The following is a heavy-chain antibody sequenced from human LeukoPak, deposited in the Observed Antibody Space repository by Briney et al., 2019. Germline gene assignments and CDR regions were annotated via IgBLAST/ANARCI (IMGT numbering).Heavy chain of an antibody. Sequence: ASVKVSCKASGYTFTNYYIHWVRQAPGQGLEWMGIINPSGGSTSYAQKFQGRVTMTRDTSTSTVYMELSSLRSEDTAVYYCARGSHFDSSDYYFDYWGQGTLVTVSS. D-gene: IGHD3-22*01. J-gene: IGHJ4*02. CDR2: INPSGGST. CDR1: GYTFTNYY. CDR3: ARGSHFDSSDYYFDY. V-gene: IGHV1-46*01.